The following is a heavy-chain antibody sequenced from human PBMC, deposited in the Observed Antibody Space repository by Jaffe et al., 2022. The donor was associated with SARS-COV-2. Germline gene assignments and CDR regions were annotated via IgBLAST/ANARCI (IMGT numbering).Heavy chain of an antibody. V-gene: IGHV5-51*01. J-gene: IGHJ6*02. D-gene: IGHD3-22*01. CDR1: GYSFSSYW. CDR2: IYPGDSDT. CDR3: ARRGYDSGGYNGLDV. Sequence: EVQLVQSGAEVKKPGESLKISCKGSGYSFSSYWIGWVRQMPGKGLEWMGIIYPGDSDTRYSPSFQGQVTFSADKSISSAYLQWSSLKASDTATYYCARRGYDSGGYNGLDVWGQGTTVTVSS.